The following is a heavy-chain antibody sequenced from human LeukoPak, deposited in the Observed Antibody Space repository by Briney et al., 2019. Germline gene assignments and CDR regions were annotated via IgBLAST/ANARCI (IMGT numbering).Heavy chain of an antibody. D-gene: IGHD4-17*01. V-gene: IGHV1-18*01. CDR1: GYTFTSYG. J-gene: IGHJ5*02. CDR3: ARDRTVTTRNWFDP. CDR2: ISAYNGNT. Sequence: ASVKVSCKASGYTFTSYGISWVRQAPGQGLEWMGWISAYNGNTNYAQKLQGRVTMTTDTSTSTAYMELRSLRSDDTAVYYCARDRTVTTRNWFDPWGQGALVTVSS.